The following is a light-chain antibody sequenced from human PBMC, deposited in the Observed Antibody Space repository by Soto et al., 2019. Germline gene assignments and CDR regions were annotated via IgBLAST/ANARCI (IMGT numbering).Light chain of an antibody. J-gene: IGKJ1*01. CDR2: GAS. CDR1: ENVRTF. Sequence: PVERATLSFRASENVRTFVDWYQHKPGQAPRLLIYGASNRATDIPARFSGSGSGTDFTLTISNLEPEDFAVYYCQQHSHWPPWTFGQGTKV. CDR3: QQHSHWPPWT. V-gene: IGKV3-11*01.